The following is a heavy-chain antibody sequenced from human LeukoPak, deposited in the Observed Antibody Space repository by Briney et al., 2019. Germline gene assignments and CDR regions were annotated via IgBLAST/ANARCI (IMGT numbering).Heavy chain of an antibody. J-gene: IGHJ4*02. Sequence: GGSLRLSCAASGFTFSSYGMHWVRQAPGKGLEGVAFIRYDGSNKYYADSVKGRFTISRDNSKNTLYLQMNSLRAEDTAVYYCAKAHYYDSSGFDYWGQGTLVTVSS. CDR3: AKAHYYDSSGFDY. CDR2: IRYDGSNK. D-gene: IGHD3-22*01. CDR1: GFTFSSYG. V-gene: IGHV3-30*02.